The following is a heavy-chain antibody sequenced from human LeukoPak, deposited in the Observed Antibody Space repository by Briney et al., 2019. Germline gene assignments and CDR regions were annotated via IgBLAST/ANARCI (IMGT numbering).Heavy chain of an antibody. D-gene: IGHD6-13*01. V-gene: IGHV1-69*04. CDR1: GGTFSSYA. Sequence: ASVKVSCKASGGTFSSYAISWVRQAPGQGLEWMGRIIPILGIANYAQKFQGRVTITADKSTSTAYMELSSLRSEDTAVYYCARDKGIAAAVDFDYWGQGTLVTVSS. CDR3: ARDKGIAAAVDFDY. CDR2: IIPILGIA. J-gene: IGHJ4*02.